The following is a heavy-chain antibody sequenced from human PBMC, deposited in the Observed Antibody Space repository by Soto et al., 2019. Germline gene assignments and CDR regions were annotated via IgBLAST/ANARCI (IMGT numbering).Heavy chain of an antibody. J-gene: IGHJ6*02. CDR3: ARFQRGSSWYFYYYGMDV. V-gene: IGHV4-4*02. CDR2: IYHSGST. D-gene: IGHD6-13*01. CDR1: GGSISSSNW. Sequence: SETLSLTCAVSGGSISSSNWWSLVRQPPGKGLEWIGEIYHSGSTNYNPSLKSRVTISVDKSKNQFSLKLSSVTAADTAVYYCARFQRGSSWYFYYYGMDVWGQGTTVTVSS.